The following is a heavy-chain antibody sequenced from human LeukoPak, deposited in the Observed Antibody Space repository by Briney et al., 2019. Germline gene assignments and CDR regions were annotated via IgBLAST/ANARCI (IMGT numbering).Heavy chain of an antibody. V-gene: IGHV1-69*04. CDR3: ARERRRAGAAFDI. D-gene: IGHD2-21*01. CDR2: IIPIFGIA. Sequence: GASVKVSCKASGGTFSSYAISWVRQAPGQGLEWMGRIIPIFGIANYARKFQGRVTITADKSTSTAYMELSSLRSEDTAVYYCARERRRAGAAFDIWGQGTMVTVSS. CDR1: GGTFSSYA. J-gene: IGHJ3*02.